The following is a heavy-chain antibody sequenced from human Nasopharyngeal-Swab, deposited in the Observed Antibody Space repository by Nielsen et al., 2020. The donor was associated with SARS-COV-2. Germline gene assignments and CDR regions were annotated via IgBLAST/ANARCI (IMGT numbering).Heavy chain of an antibody. V-gene: IGHV3-23*01. Sequence: GESLKISCAASGFTFSSYAMTWFRQAPGKGPEWVSTISASVIDTNYADSVKGRLTISRDNSRSTLFLQMSSLRAEDTAVYYCAKDSGLAVVAAATPAYYWGQGTLVIVSS. CDR1: GFTFSSYA. CDR3: AKDSGLAVVAAATPAYY. J-gene: IGHJ4*02. CDR2: ISASVIDT. D-gene: IGHD2-15*01.